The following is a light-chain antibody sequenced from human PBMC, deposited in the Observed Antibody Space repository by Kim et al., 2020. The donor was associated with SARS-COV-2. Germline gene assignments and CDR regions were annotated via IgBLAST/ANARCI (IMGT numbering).Light chain of an antibody. CDR1: NIGSKT. CDR3: QVWDSSTYVV. CDR2: RNN. V-gene: IGLV3-9*01. Sequence: VALGQTARISCGGNNIGSKTVHWYQQKPGQAPLLVIYRNNNRPSGIPERFSGSNSGNTATLTISSAQAGDEADYYCQVWDSSTYVVFGGGTKLTVL. J-gene: IGLJ2*01.